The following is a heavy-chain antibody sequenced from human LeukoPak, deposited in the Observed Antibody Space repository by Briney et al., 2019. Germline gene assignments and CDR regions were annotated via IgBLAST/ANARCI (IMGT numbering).Heavy chain of an antibody. CDR2: IWYDGSNK. CDR3: ARPPSRAVYYFDY. D-gene: IGHD6-13*01. CDR1: GFTFSSYW. J-gene: IGHJ4*02. Sequence: GGCLRLSCAASGFTFSSYWMSWVRQAPGKGLEWEAVIWYDGSNKYYADSVKGRFTISRDNSKNTLYLQMNSLRAEDTAVYYCARPPSRAVYYFDYWGQGTLVTVSS. V-gene: IGHV3-33*08.